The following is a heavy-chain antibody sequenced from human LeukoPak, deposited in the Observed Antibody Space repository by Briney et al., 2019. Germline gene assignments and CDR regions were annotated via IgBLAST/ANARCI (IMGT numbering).Heavy chain of an antibody. J-gene: IGHJ4*02. CDR2: MNPNSGNT. D-gene: IGHD3-10*01. V-gene: IGHV1-8*01. Sequence: ASVKVSCKASGYTFTNYDINWVRQAPGQGREWMGWMNPNSGNTGYAQKFQGRVTMTRSTSVSTAYMELSNLTSEDTAVYYCARSSVGVRRVSEYWGQETLVTVSS. CDR3: ARSSVGVRRVSEY. CDR1: GYTFTNYD.